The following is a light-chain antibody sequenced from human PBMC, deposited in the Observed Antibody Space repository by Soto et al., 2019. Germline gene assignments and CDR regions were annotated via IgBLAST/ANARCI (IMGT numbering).Light chain of an antibody. Sequence: AIQLTQSPSSLSASVGDTVTITCRASQGISSAFAWYQQKPGKVPRLLIYDVFNLQSGVPSRFSGSGSGTDFTLTISRLQPEDFATYYCQQLETYPLTFGQGTRLEVK. CDR3: QQLETYPLT. CDR1: QGISSA. J-gene: IGKJ5*01. V-gene: IGKV1-13*02. CDR2: DVF.